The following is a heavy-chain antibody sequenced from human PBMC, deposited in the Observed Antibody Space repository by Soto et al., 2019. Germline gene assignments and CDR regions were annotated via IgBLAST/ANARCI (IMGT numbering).Heavy chain of an antibody. J-gene: IGHJ6*02. CDR3: AREGPRPYYYYGMDV. CDR2: ISTYNGDA. CDR1: GYTFSTSG. D-gene: IGHD6-6*01. V-gene: IGHV1-18*01. Sequence: QAQLEQSGAEVKKPGASVKVSCKSSGYTFSTSGISWVRQAPGQGLEWMGWISTYNGDANYAQRFQGRFTMTTDTSTSTTFMELRSLRYDDTAVYYCAREGPRPYYYYGMDVWGQGTTVTVSS.